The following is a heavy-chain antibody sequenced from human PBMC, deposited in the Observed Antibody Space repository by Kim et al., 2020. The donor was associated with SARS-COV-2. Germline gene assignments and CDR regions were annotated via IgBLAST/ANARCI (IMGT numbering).Heavy chain of an antibody. CDR1: GASISSGSYS. D-gene: IGHD4-17*01. CDR3: ARGPYSDHFDY. Sequence: SETLSLTCDVSGASISSGSYSWSWIRQSPGQGLEWIASIYQSGGTYYTPSLKSRLSISMDRSRNRFSLTLTSVTAADTAVHYCARGPYSDHFDYWGQGTL. CDR2: IYQSGGT. V-gene: IGHV4-30-2*06. J-gene: IGHJ4*02.